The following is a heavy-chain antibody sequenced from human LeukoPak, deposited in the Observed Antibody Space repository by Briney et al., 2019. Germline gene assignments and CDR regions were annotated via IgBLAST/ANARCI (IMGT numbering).Heavy chain of an antibody. CDR1: GDSVSSKSAA. V-gene: IGHV6-1*01. CDR3: SRVHKAFDGARDAFDI. Sequence: SQTLSLTCAISGDSVSSKSAAWNWIRQSPSRGLEWLGRTYYRSKWYNDYAVSVKSRISINPDTSKNQFSLQLNSVTPEDTAVYYCSRVHKAFDGARDAFDIWGQGTMVTVSS. CDR2: TYYRSKWYN. J-gene: IGHJ3*02. D-gene: IGHD3-10*01.